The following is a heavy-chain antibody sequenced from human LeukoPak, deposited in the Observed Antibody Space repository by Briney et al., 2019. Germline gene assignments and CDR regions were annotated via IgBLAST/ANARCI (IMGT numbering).Heavy chain of an antibody. J-gene: IGHJ6*02. CDR3: ARHMGYCSSTSCSRNYYGMDV. CDR2: IYYSGST. D-gene: IGHD2-2*01. Sequence: PSETLSLTCTVSGGSISSYYWSWIRQPPGKGLEWIGYIYYSGSTNYNPSLKSRVTISVDTSKNQFSLKLSSVTAADTAVYYCARHMGYCSSTSCSRNYYGMDVWGQGTRSPSP. CDR1: GGSISSYY. V-gene: IGHV4-59*08.